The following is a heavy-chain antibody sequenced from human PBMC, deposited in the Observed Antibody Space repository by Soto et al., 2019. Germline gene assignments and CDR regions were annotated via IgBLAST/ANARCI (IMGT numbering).Heavy chain of an antibody. CDR3: ARRYGGAFDI. Sequence: QVQLQESGPGLVKPSETLSLNCTVSGGSISSYYWSWIRQPPGKGLEWIGHIYYSGSTNYNPSLKSRITNSVDTSKNQFSLKLSSVAAADTAVFFCARRYGGAFDIGGQGTMVTVSS. CDR2: IYYSGST. D-gene: IGHD3-10*01. J-gene: IGHJ3*02. CDR1: GGSISSYY. V-gene: IGHV4-59*12.